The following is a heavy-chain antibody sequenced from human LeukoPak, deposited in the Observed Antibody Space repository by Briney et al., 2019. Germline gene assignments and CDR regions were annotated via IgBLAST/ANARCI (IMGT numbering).Heavy chain of an antibody. J-gene: IGHJ4*02. V-gene: IGHV3-23*01. D-gene: IGHD6-13*01. Sequence: SGGSLRLSCAASGFTFSSYAMSWVRHAPGKGLEWVSAISGSGGSTYYADSVKGRFTISRDNSKNTLYLQMNSLRAEDTAVYYCAKAHERYSSSWYVETFDYWGQGTLVTVSS. CDR3: AKAHERYSSSWYVETFDY. CDR1: GFTFSSYA. CDR2: ISGSGGST.